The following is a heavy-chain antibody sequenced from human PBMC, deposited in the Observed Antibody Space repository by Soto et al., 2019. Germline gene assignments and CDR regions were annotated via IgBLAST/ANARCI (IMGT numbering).Heavy chain of an antibody. J-gene: IGHJ4*02. D-gene: IGHD3-22*01. CDR1: GFTFSDHY. V-gene: IGHV3-72*01. Sequence: PGGSLRLSCAASGFTFSDHYMDWVRQAPGKGLEWVGRTRNKANSYTTEYAASVKGRFTISRDDSKNSLYLQMNSLKTEDTAVYYCARVPYYYDSSGYTDWGQGTLVTVSS. CDR3: ARVPYYYDSSGYTD. CDR2: TRNKANSYTT.